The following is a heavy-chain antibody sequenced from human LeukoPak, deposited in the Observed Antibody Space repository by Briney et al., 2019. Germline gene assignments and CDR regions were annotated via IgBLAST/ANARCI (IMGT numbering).Heavy chain of an antibody. CDR3: ARDTRDLWFGEPGLYFGY. D-gene: IGHD3-10*01. J-gene: IGHJ4*02. Sequence: ASVKVSCKASGYTFTSYGISWVRQAPGQGLEWMGWISAYNGNTNYAQKLQGRVTMTTDTSTSTAYMELRSLRSDDTAVYYCARDTRDLWFGEPGLYFGYWGQGTLVTVSS. CDR2: ISAYNGNT. V-gene: IGHV1-18*04. CDR1: GYTFTSYG.